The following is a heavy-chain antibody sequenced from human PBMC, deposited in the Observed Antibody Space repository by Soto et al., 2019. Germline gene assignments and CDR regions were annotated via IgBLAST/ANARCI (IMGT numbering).Heavy chain of an antibody. CDR2: ISSDGSRT. Sequence: EVQLVESGGGLVQPGGSLRLSCVASGFTFSSHWMHWVRQAPGNGLVWVSRISSDGSRTNYADSVKGRFAIFRDNAKNTVYLQRNSLRAEETAVYYCARGVMGAYGVDIWGQGTMVTVSS. CDR3: ARGVMGAYGVDI. V-gene: IGHV3-74*01. CDR1: GFTFSSHW. J-gene: IGHJ3*02. D-gene: IGHD2-21*01.